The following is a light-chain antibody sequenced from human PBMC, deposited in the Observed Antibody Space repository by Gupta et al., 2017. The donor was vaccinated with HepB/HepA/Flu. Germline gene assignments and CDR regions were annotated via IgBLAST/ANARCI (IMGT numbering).Light chain of an antibody. CDR1: RSLLNSNGYNY. CDR3: MQALQTGA. V-gene: IGKV2-28*01. CDR2: LAS. Sequence: DIVMPHSPLSLLVTPGEPAAISCRPSRSLLNSNGYNYLDWYLQKPGQSPQLLIYLASHRASGVTDRVSGSGSGXDFTLKXSRVEAEDVGVYYWMQALQTGAFGXGTRLEIK. J-gene: IGKJ5*01.